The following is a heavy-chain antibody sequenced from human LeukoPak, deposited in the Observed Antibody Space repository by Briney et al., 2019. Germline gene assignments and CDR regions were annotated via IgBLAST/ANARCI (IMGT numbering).Heavy chain of an antibody. CDR1: GFTFNNYL. J-gene: IGHJ4*02. CDR3: AKECDYSPGHKFDL. V-gene: IGHV3-23*01. D-gene: IGHD3-10*01. CDR2: LFTGGGRT. Sequence: GGSLRLSCAASGFTFNNYLMSWVRQAPGKGLEWVSVLFTGGGRTLYADSVKGRFTISGDTSRTTLYLQMNGLRAENTAVYYCAKECDYSPGHKFDLWGQGTLVTVSS.